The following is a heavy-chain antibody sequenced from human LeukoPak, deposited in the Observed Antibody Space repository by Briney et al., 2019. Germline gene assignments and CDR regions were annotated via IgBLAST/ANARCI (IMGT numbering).Heavy chain of an antibody. J-gene: IGHJ6*03. Sequence: GGSLRPSCAASGFTFDGYGMSWVRHAPGKGLEWVSGINWNGGSTGYADSVKGRFTISRDNAKNSLYLPMNSLRAEDTALYYCARNRGITGTHYMDVWGKGTMVTVSS. CDR3: ARNRGITGTHYMDV. D-gene: IGHD1-7*01. CDR1: GFTFDGYG. CDR2: INWNGGST. V-gene: IGHV3-20*04.